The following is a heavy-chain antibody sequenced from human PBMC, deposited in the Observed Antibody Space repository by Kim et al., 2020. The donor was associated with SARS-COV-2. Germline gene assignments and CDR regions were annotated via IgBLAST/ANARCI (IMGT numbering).Heavy chain of an antibody. CDR2: IWYDGSNK. D-gene: IGHD6-13*01. V-gene: IGHV3-33*06. CDR1: GFTFSSYG. CDR3: AKDGSSWYYYYGMDV. Sequence: GGSLRLSCAASGFTFSSYGMHWVRQAPGKGLEWVAVIWYDGSNKYYADSVKGRFTIPRDNSKNTLYLQMNSLRAEDTAVYYCAKDGSSWYYYYGMDVWGQGATVTVSS. J-gene: IGHJ6*02.